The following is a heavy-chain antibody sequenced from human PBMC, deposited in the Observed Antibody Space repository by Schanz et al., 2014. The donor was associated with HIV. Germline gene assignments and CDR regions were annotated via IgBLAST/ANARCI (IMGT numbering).Heavy chain of an antibody. CDR3: ARTIIPTDWAPYTYSFDY. J-gene: IGHJ4*02. V-gene: IGHV3-23*01. CDR1: GFTFSKYG. CDR2: ISISGHST. D-gene: IGHD3-16*01. Sequence: EVQLLESGGGVVQPGRSPTLSCAASGFTFSKYGMHWVRQAPGKGLEWVSGISISGHSTDYADSVKGRFTISRNISKSTLYLQMNSLRSEDTAVYYCARTIIPTDWAPYTYSFDYWGQGTLVTVSS.